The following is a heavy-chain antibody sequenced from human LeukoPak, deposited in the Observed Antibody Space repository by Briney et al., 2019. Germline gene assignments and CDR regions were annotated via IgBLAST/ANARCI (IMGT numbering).Heavy chain of an antibody. CDR1: GYTFTINR. J-gene: IGHJ3*02. Sequence: VASVKVSCKASGYTFTINRFYWVRQAPGQGLEFLGWITPDSGGTNYAQRFSGRVTMTRDTSISTAYMELISLTSADTAVYFCAREVGINAFDIWGQGTMVTVSS. CDR2: ITPDSGGT. D-gene: IGHD1-26*01. CDR3: AREVGINAFDI. V-gene: IGHV1-2*02.